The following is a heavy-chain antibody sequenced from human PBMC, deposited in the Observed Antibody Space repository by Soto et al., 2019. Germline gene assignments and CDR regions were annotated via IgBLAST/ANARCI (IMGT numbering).Heavy chain of an antibody. CDR3: ARDQSFDRSYYDGIDV. CDR1: GYPFTHYG. Sequence: QVQLVQSGAEVKKPGASVKVSCKSSGYPFTHYGITWVRQAPGQGLEWMGWISPYNGNTNYGQTLQGRVTLTTDTSTSTVYMELRSLRSDDTAVYYCARDQSFDRSYYDGIDVW. CDR2: ISPYNGNT. V-gene: IGHV1-18*01. D-gene: IGHD3-10*01. J-gene: IGHJ6*01.